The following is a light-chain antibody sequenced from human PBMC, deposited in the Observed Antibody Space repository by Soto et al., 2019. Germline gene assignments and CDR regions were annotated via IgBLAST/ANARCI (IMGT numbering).Light chain of an antibody. CDR2: DVS. J-gene: IGLJ2*01. CDR3: CSFTSSSTLV. V-gene: IGLV2-14*01. CDR1: SSDIGAYNY. Sequence: QSALTQPASVSGSPGQSITISCAGTSSDIGAYNYVSWYQQHPGKAPQLMIYDVSSRTSGVSNRFSGSKSGNTASLPISGLQADDEADYYCCSFTSSSTLVFGGGTQLTVL.